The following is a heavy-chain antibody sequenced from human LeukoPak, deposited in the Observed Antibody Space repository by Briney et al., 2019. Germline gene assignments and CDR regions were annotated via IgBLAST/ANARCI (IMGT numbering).Heavy chain of an antibody. Sequence: SETLSLTCTVSGGSISSGDYYWSWIRQPPGKGLEWIGYIYYSGSTYYNPSLKSRVTISVDTSKNQFSLKLSSVTAADTAVYYCARGTLDTACFDYWGQGTLVTASS. CDR3: ARGTLDTACFDY. CDR2: IYYSGST. V-gene: IGHV4-30-4*01. CDR1: GGSISSGDYY. J-gene: IGHJ4*02. D-gene: IGHD5-18*01.